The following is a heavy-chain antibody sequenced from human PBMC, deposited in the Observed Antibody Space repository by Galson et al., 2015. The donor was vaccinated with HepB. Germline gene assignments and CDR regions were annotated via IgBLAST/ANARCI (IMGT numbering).Heavy chain of an antibody. J-gene: IGHJ3*02. V-gene: IGHV1-46*01. D-gene: IGHD3-10*01. CDR3: AKAGSLGAFDI. CDR1: GYTFTSYY. CDR2: INPSGGST. Sequence: SVKVSCKASGYTFTSYYMHWVRQAPGQGLEWKGIINPSGGSTSYAQKFQGRVTMTRDTSTSTVYMELSSLRSEDTAVYYCAKAGSLGAFDIWGQGTMVTVSS.